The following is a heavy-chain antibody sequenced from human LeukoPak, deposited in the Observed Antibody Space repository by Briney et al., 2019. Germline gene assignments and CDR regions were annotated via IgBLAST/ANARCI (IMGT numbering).Heavy chain of an antibody. CDR2: IYHSGST. V-gene: IGHV4-38-2*02. J-gene: IGHJ3*02. D-gene: IGHD2-21*02. CDR3: ARRNVVVTAFAFDI. CDR1: GYSISSGYY. Sequence: SETLSLTCTVSGYSISSGYYWGWIRQPPGKGLEWIGSIYHSGSTYYNPSLKSRVTISVDTSKNQFSLKLSSVTAADTAVYYCARRNVVVTAFAFDIWGQGTMVTVSS.